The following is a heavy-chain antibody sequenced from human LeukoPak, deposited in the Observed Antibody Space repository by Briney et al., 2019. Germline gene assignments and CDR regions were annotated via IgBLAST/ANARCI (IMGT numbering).Heavy chain of an antibody. V-gene: IGHV4-34*01. D-gene: IGHD3-22*01. CDR2: INHSGST. Sequence: PSETLSLTCAVYGGSFSGYYWSWIRQPPGKGLEWIGEINHSGSTNYNPSLKSRVTISVDTSKNQFSLKLSSVTAADTAVYYCARAPSSGYYLNWFDPWGQGTLVTVSS. CDR3: ARAPSSGYYLNWFDP. J-gene: IGHJ5*02. CDR1: GGSFSGYY.